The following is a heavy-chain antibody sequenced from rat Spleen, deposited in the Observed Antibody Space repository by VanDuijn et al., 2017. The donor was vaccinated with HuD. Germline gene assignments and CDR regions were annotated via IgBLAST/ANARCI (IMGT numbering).Heavy chain of an antibody. CDR3: TTGDGSHYYDWFTY. V-gene: IGHV5-27*01. D-gene: IGHD1-12*02. J-gene: IGHJ3*01. Sequence: EVQLVESGGDLVQPGKSLKVSCAASGFTFSDYYMAWDRQAPTKGLEWVAYITPGGASTHYRDSVKGRFTVTRDNSKSTLYLQMDSLRSEDTATYYCTTGDGSHYYDWFTYWGQGTLVTVSS. CDR2: ITPGGAST. CDR1: GFTFSDYY.